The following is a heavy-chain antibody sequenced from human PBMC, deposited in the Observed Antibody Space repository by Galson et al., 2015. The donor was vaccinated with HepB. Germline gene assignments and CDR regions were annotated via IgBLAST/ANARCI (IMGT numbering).Heavy chain of an antibody. CDR1: GFTFSSYA. CDR2: ISGSGGST. CDR3: AKKERPTPGGDFDY. V-gene: IGHV3-23*01. Sequence: SLRLSCAASGFTFSSYAMSWVRQAPGKGLEWVSAISGSGGSTYYADSVKGRFTISRDNSKNTLYLQMNSLRVEDTALYYCAKKERPTPGGDFDYWGQGTLVTVSS. D-gene: IGHD1-1*01. J-gene: IGHJ4*02.